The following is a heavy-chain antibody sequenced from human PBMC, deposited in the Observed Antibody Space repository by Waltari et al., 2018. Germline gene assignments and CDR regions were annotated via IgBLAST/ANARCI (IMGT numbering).Heavy chain of an antibody. J-gene: IGHJ4*02. CDR2: IYYSGST. CDR3: ARDQAVAENGVDY. Sequence: QLQLQESGPGLVKPSETLSLTCTVSGGSISSSSYYWGWIRQPPGKGLEWIGSIYYSGSTYHSPSLKSRVTISVDTSKNQFSLKLSSVTAADTAVYYCARDQAVAENGVDYWGQGTLVTVSS. CDR1: GGSISSSSYY. V-gene: IGHV4-39*07. D-gene: IGHD6-19*01.